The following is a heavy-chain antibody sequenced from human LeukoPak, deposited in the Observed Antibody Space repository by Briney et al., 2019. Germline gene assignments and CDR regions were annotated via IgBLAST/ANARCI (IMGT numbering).Heavy chain of an antibody. Sequence: PGGSLRLSCAASGFTFSSCGMYWVRQAPGKGLEWVAFIRYDGSNNYYADSVKGRFSISRDNSKNTLYLQMNSLRAEDTAVYYCAKDNYDYGDYDGGDFWGQGTLVTVSS. D-gene: IGHD4-17*01. CDR3: AKDNYDYGDYDGGDF. J-gene: IGHJ4*02. CDR1: GFTFSSCG. V-gene: IGHV3-30*02. CDR2: IRYDGSNN.